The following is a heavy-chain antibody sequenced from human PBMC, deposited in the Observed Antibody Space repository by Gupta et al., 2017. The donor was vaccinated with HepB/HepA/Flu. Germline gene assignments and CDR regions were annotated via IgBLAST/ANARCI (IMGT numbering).Heavy chain of an antibody. CDR3: TRDWYSSGSSRFDP. J-gene: IGHJ5*02. CDR1: GFIFSTFA. D-gene: IGHD3-22*01. V-gene: IGHV3-30*03. CDR2: ISNDGNNK. Sequence: KLEESGGGVVQPGRSLRLSCAASGFIFSTFAIPWVRRAPGKGLEWVAMISNDGNNKYYEDSVKGRFTISRDNSKNTVSLQMDSLRAADTAVYYCTRDWYSSGSSRFDPWGQGTQVTVSS.